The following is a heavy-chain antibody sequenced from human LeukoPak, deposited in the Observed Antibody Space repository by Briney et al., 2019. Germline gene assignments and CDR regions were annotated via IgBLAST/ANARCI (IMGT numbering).Heavy chain of an antibody. D-gene: IGHD3-10*01. Sequence: SQTLSLTCTVSGGSISSGGYYWSWIRQHPGKGLEWIGYIYYSGSTYYNPSLKSRVTISVDTPKNQFSLKLSSVTAADTAVYYCARDSSMVRGAIDYWGQGTLVTVSS. CDR3: ARDSSMVRGAIDY. CDR2: IYYSGST. V-gene: IGHV4-31*03. J-gene: IGHJ4*02. CDR1: GGSISSGGYY.